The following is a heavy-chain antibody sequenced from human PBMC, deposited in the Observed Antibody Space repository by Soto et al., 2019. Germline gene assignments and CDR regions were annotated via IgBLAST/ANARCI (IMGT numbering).Heavy chain of an antibody. Sequence: QVQLVQSGAEVKKPGSSVTVSCKASGGSVTNYAISWVRQAPGEGLEGMGGIVPFFGTANYAQKFRDKVTITADRSTNTAYMELTSLTSDTTAVYYCARGVSVAGTWGYYYFGMDVWGQGTTVTVSS. CDR1: GGSVTNYA. V-gene: IGHV1-69*06. CDR3: ARGVSVAGTWGYYYFGMDV. J-gene: IGHJ6*02. CDR2: IVPFFGTA. D-gene: IGHD6-19*01.